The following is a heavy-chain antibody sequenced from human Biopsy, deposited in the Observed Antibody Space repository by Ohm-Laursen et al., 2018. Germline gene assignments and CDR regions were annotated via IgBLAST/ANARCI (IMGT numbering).Heavy chain of an antibody. V-gene: IGHV3-23*01. Sequence: GSLRLSCAASGFNFASHAMRWVRQAPGQGLEWVSIISGSGDTAYYPDSVKGRFTISRDNSKNTLYLEMNSLRTEETAKYYCTKAGSQDGFDIWGPGTMVTVSS. J-gene: IGHJ3*02. CDR3: TKAGSQDGFDI. CDR1: GFNFASHA. CDR2: ISGSGDTA. D-gene: IGHD3-10*01.